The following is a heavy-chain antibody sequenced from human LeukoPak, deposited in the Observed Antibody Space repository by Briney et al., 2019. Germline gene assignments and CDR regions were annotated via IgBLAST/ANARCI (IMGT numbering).Heavy chain of an antibody. CDR2: INHSGST. CDR1: GGSFSGYY. D-gene: IGHD3-3*01. V-gene: IGHV4-34*01. Sequence: SETLSLTCAVYGGSFSGYYWSWIRQPPGKGLEWIGEINHSGSTNYNPSLKSRVTISVDTSKSQFSLKLSSVTAADTAVYYCARSRITIFGVVTRGHWFDPWGQGTLVTVSS. CDR3: ARSRITIFGVVTRGHWFDP. J-gene: IGHJ5*02.